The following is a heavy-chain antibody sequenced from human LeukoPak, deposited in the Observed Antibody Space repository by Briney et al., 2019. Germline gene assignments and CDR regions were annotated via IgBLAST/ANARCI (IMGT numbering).Heavy chain of an antibody. V-gene: IGHV1-18*01. CDR3: GRDRGGQWLGVDY. D-gene: IGHD6-19*01. CDR2: ISAYNGNR. CDR1: AYTFTNYD. Sequence: ASVKVSCKASAYTFTNYDIGWVRLAPAQGLEWMGWISAYNGNRHYAQKLQDRVTMTTDTSTSTADMELRSLRSDDTAVYYCGRDRGGQWLGVDYWGQGTLVTVSS. J-gene: IGHJ4*01.